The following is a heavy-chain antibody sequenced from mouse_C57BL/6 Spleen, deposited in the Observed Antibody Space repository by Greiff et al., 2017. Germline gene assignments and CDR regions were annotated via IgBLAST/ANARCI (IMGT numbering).Heavy chain of an antibody. Sequence: EVQLQQSGAELVRPGASVKLSCTASGFNIKDDYMHWVKQRPEQGLEWIGWIDPANGDTEYASKFQGKATITADTSSTTAYLQLSSLTSEDTAVYYCTHDGYSFDYWGQGTTLTVSS. D-gene: IGHD2-3*01. V-gene: IGHV14-4*01. J-gene: IGHJ2*01. CDR1: GFNIKDDY. CDR3: THDGYSFDY. CDR2: IDPANGDT.